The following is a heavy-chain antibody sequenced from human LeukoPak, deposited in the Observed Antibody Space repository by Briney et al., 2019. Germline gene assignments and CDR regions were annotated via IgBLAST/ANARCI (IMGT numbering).Heavy chain of an antibody. CDR1: GFTFDDYA. CDR3: AKDPRRQAGGRCGGDCYPQVAFDI. Sequence: SLRLSCAASGFTFDDYAMHWVRQAPGKGLEWVSGMSWNSGSIGYADSVKGRFTISRDNAKNSLYLQMNSLRAEDTALYYCAKDPRRQAGGRCGGDCYPQVAFDIWGQGTMVTVSS. V-gene: IGHV3-9*01. J-gene: IGHJ3*02. CDR2: MSWNSGSI. D-gene: IGHD2-21*02.